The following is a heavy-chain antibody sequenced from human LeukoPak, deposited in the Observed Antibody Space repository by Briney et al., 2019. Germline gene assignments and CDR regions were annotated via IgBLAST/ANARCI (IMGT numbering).Heavy chain of an antibody. J-gene: IGHJ5*02. CDR2: INSDGSST. CDR3: ARDPDNYDFPNWFDP. CDR1: GFTFSSYW. Sequence: GGSLRLSCAASGFTFSSYWMHWVRQAPGKGLVWVSRINSDGSSTSYADSVKGRFTISRDNAKNTLYLQMNSLRAEDTAVYYCARDPDNYDFPNWFDPWGQGTLVTVSS. V-gene: IGHV3-74*01. D-gene: IGHD3-3*01.